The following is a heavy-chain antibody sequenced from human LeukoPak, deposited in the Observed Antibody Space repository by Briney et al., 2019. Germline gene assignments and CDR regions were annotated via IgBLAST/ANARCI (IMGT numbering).Heavy chain of an antibody. CDR2: IYYSGST. CDR1: GGSISSSSYY. Sequence: SETLSLTCTVSGGSISSSSYYWGWIRQPPGKGLEWIGSIYYSGSTNYNPSLKSRVSISVDTSKNQFSLRLSSVTAADTAVYYCARTGSTVTMLYPFDHWGQGTLVTVSS. J-gene: IGHJ4*02. D-gene: IGHD4-17*01. CDR3: ARTGSTVTMLYPFDH. V-gene: IGHV4-39*07.